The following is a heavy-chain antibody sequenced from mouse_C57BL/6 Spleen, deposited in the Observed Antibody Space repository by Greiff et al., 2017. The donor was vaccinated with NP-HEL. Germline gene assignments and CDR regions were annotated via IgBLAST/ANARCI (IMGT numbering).Heavy chain of an antibody. CDR1: EYEFPSHD. Sequence: EVNLVESGGGLVQPGESLKLSCESNEYEFPSHDMSWVRKTPEKRLELVAAINSDGGSTYYPDTMERRFIISRDNTKKTLYLQLSSLRSEDTALYYWARKGTYGNHWYFDVWGTGTTVTVSS. J-gene: IGHJ1*03. CDR2: INSDGGST. D-gene: IGHD2-10*02. V-gene: IGHV5-2*01. CDR3: ARKGTYGNHWYFDV.